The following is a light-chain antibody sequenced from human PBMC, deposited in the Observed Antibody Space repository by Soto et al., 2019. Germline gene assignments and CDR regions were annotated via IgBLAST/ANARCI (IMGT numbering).Light chain of an antibody. CDR1: QSDSSN. Sequence: EIVMTQSPPTLSVSPGERATLSCRASQSDSSNLAWYQQKPGQAPRLLIYGASTRATGIPARFSGSGSGTEFTLTISSLQSVDFAVYYCQLYNIWPPITFGQGTRLEIK. CDR3: QLYNIWPPIT. J-gene: IGKJ5*01. V-gene: IGKV3-15*01. CDR2: GAS.